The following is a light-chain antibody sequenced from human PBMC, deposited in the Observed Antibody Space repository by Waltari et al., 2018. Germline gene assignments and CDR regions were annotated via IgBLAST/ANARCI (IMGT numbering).Light chain of an antibody. Sequence: EIVLTQSPATLSLSPGERATLPCRASQSVSTYLAWYQQRPGQPPRLLIYDSSFRATGIPARFSGSGSETDFTRTISGLEPEDFAVYYCQQRYKWPLTFGGGSKVEI. J-gene: IGKJ4*01. CDR2: DSS. CDR1: QSVSTY. CDR3: QQRYKWPLT. V-gene: IGKV3-11*01.